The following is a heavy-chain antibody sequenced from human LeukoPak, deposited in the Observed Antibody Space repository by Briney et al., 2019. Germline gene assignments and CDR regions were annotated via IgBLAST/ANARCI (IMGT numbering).Heavy chain of an antibody. J-gene: IGHJ4*02. CDR1: GFTFSSYA. Sequence: GGSLRLSCAASGFTFSSYAMSWVRQAPGKGLEWVSAISGSGGSTYYADSVKGRFTISRDNSKNTLYLQMNSLRAEDTAVYYCARVRGSGSYYFDYWGQGTLVTVSS. CDR2: ISGSGGST. D-gene: IGHD3-10*01. CDR3: ARVRGSGSYYFDY. V-gene: IGHV3-23*01.